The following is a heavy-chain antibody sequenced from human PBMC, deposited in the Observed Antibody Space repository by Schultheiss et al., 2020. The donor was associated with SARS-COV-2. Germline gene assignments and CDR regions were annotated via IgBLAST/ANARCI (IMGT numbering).Heavy chain of an antibody. D-gene: IGHD4-11*01. Sequence: SETLSLTCTVSGCSISSYYWSWIRQPPGKGLEWIGYIYYSGSTNYNPSLKSRVTISLDTSKNQFSLKLSSVTAADTAVYYCARHYSNYYGMDVWGQGTTVTVSS. CDR1: GCSISSYY. V-gene: IGHV4-59*08. CDR2: IYYSGST. CDR3: ARHYSNYYGMDV. J-gene: IGHJ6*02.